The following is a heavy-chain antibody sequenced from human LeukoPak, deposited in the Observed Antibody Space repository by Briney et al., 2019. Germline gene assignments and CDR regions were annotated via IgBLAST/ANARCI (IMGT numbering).Heavy chain of an antibody. D-gene: IGHD2-15*01. J-gene: IGHJ6*02. CDR2: ISWNSGSI. CDR3: AKDLPADCSGGSCFYYGMDV. Sequence: GGSLRLSCAASGFTFDDYAMHWVRQAPGKGLEWVSGISWNSGSIGYADSVKGRFTISRDNAKNSLYLQMNSLRAEDTALYYCAKDLPADCSGGSCFYYGMDVWGQGTTVTVSS. CDR1: GFTFDDYA. V-gene: IGHV3-9*01.